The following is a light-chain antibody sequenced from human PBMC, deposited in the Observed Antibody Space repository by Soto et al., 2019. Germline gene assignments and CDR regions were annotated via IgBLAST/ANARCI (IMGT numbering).Light chain of an antibody. CDR3: QQRSNWLSIT. CDR2: DAS. Sequence: EIVLTQSPATLSSSPGERSTLSCRASQSVSSYLAWYQQKPGQAPRLXXYDASNRATGIPARFSGIESGTDFTLTISSLEPEDFAAYYGQQRSNWLSITFGQGTRLEIK. J-gene: IGKJ5*01. V-gene: IGKV3-11*01. CDR1: QSVSSY.